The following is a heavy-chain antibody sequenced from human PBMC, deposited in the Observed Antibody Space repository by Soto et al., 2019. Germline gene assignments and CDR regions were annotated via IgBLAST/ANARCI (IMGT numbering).Heavy chain of an antibody. V-gene: IGHV3-21*01. J-gene: IGHJ3*02. CDR3: ARAASGSYSDAFDI. D-gene: IGHD1-26*01. CDR1: GFTFSSYS. CDR2: ISSSSYI. Sequence: GGSLRLSCAASGFTFSSYSMNWVRQAPGKGLEWVSSISSSSYIYYADSVKGRFTISRDNAKNSLYLQMNSLRAEDTAVYYCARAASGSYSDAFDIWGQGTMVTVSS.